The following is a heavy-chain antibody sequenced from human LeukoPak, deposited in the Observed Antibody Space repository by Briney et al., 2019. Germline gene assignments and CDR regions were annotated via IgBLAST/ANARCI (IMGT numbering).Heavy chain of an antibody. CDR1: GYTFISYW. V-gene: IGHV5-51*01. CDR3: ARGEVYFDY. J-gene: IGHJ4*02. Sequence: GESLKISCKVSGYTFISYWIGWVRQMPGRGLEWMGIINPGDSDTRYSPSFQGQVTISVDKSISTAYLQWSSLKASDTAMYYCARGEVYFDYWGQGTLVPVSS. CDR2: INPGDSDT.